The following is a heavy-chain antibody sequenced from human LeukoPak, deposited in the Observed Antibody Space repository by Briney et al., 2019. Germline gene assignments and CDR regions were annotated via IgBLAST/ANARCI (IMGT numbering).Heavy chain of an antibody. D-gene: IGHD3-16*02. Sequence: GGSLRLSCAASGFTFSTYAMSWVRQAPGKGLEWVSTISGSGANTYYADSVRGRFTISRDNSKNTLYLHMNSLRAEDTAVYYFAKERAGYTNPYYFDYWGQGTLVTVSS. CDR2: ISGSGANT. V-gene: IGHV3-23*01. J-gene: IGHJ4*02. CDR1: GFTFSTYA. CDR3: AKERAGYTNPYYFDY.